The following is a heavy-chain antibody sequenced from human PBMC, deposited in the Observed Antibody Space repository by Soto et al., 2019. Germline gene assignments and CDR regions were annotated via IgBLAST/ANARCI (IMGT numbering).Heavy chain of an antibody. CDR2: IRSKANSYAT. CDR1: GFTFSGSA. CDR3: TVAPFWGGYVNWFDP. D-gene: IGHD3-3*01. V-gene: IGHV3-73*01. Sequence: GGSLRLSCAASGFTFSGSAMHWVRQASGKGLEWVGRIRSKANSYATAYAASVKGRFTISRDDSKNTAYLQMNSLKTEDTAVYYCTVAPFWGGYVNWFDPWGQGTLVTVSS. J-gene: IGHJ5*02.